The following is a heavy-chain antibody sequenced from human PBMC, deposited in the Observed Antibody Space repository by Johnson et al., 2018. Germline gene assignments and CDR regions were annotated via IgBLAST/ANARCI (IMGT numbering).Heavy chain of an antibody. CDR2: IWYDGSNK. V-gene: IGHV3-33*01. Sequence: QVQLVQSGGGVVQPGRSLRLSCAASGFTFSSYGMHWVRQAPGKGLEWVAVIWYDGSNKYYADSVKGRFTISRDNSKNPLYLQMNSLRAEDTAVSYCAREVTTGTVDSWGPGTMGTVSS. D-gene: IGHD4-17*01. CDR1: GFTFSSYG. CDR3: AREVTTGTVDS. J-gene: IGHJ3*02.